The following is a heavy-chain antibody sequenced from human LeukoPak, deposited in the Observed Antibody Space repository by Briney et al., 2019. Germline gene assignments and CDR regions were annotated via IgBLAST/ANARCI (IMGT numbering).Heavy chain of an antibody. V-gene: IGHV3-30-3*01. CDR2: ISYDVITK. Sequence: GRSLRLSCSASGFTFTNYPIHWVRQAPGKGLEWEAVISYDVITKYYADSVKGRFTLSRDNSKNILFLQMDSLRAEDTAVYYCARGAMPYSSGSHGIFDYWGQGTLVTVSS. J-gene: IGHJ4*02. D-gene: IGHD6-19*01. CDR1: GFTFTNYP. CDR3: ARGAMPYSSGSHGIFDY.